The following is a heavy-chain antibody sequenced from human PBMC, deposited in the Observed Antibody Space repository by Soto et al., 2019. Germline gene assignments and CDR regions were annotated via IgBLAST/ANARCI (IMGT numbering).Heavy chain of an antibody. D-gene: IGHD6-19*01. J-gene: IGHJ4*02. Sequence: VGSLRLSCAASVFTFSRYAMSWFRQAPGKGLEWVSAISGSGGSTYYADSVKGRFTISRDNSKNTLYLQMNSLRAEDTAVYYCAKGEQQWLQDNIDYWGQGTLVTVSS. CDR1: VFTFSRYA. CDR2: ISGSGGST. V-gene: IGHV3-23*01. CDR3: AKGEQQWLQDNIDY.